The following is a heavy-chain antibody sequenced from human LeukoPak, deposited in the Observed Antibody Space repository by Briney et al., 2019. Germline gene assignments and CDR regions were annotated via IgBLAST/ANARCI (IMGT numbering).Heavy chain of an antibody. D-gene: IGHD1-26*01. CDR2: ISGSGGST. Sequence: GGSLRLSCAAPGFTFSSYAMSWVRQAPGKGLEWVSAISGSGGSTYYADSVKGRFTISRDNSKNTLYLQMNSLRAEDTAVYYCAKERGEIVGATNLKYWGQGTLVTVSS. CDR3: AKERGEIVGATNLKY. V-gene: IGHV3-23*01. J-gene: IGHJ4*02. CDR1: GFTFSSYA.